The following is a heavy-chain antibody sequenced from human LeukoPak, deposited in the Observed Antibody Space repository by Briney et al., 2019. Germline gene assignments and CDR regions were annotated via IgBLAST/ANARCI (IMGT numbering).Heavy chain of an antibody. CDR3: ARDGKIVVVPAGISGGDY. CDR2: ISAYNGNT. V-gene: IGHV1-18*01. D-gene: IGHD2-2*01. CDR1: GGTFSSYA. J-gene: IGHJ4*02. Sequence: VKVSFKASGGTFSSYAISWVRQAPGQGLEWMGWISAYNGNTNYAQKLQGRVTMTKDTSTSTAYMELRSLRSDDTAVYYCARDGKIVVVPAGISGGDYWGQGTLVIVSS.